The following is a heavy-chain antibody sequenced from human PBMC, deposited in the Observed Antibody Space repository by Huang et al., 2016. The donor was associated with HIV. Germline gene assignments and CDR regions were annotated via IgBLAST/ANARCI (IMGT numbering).Heavy chain of an antibody. CDR1: GGSISSGGYY. D-gene: IGHD1-1*01. Sequence: QVQLQESGPGLVKPSQTLSLTCTVSGGSISSGGYYWSWIRQPPGKGLEWSGYIHSSGSTYYNPSLKSRVTISVDTSKNQFSLKLSAVTAADTAVYYCARLGWSGTMRDAFDIWGQGTMVTVSS. V-gene: IGHV4-30-4*08. CDR3: ARLGWSGTMRDAFDI. J-gene: IGHJ3*02. CDR2: IHSSGST.